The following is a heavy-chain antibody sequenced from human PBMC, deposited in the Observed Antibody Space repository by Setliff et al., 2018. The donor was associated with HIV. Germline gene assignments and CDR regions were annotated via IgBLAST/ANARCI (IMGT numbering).Heavy chain of an antibody. J-gene: IGHJ4*02. D-gene: IGHD1-20*01. CDR3: ARDVGRIGMGQFDS. CDR1: GYAFTSFQ. CDR2: IVPSSGDT. Sequence: AASVKVSCKTSGYAFTSFQLHWVRQAPGQGLEWLGGIVPSSGDTNYAQKFRGRVTMTRDMSTTTVYMDLNSLTSEDTAVYYCARDVGRIGMGQFDSWGQGTLVTVSS. V-gene: IGHV1-46*01.